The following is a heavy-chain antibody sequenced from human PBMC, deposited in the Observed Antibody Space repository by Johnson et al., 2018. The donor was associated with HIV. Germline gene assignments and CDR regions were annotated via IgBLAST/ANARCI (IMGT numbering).Heavy chain of an antibody. Sequence: VQLVESGGGLVQPGGSLILSCAASGFTFSSYWIHWVRQAPGKGLVWVSRISRDGSSTYYADSVKGRLTISIDNATTTMFVQMNSLRAEDTDVSYCARSGPNWAFDFWGQGTMVTVSS. D-gene: IGHD1-1*01. J-gene: IGHJ3*01. CDR3: ARSGPNWAFDF. CDR1: GFTFSSYW. V-gene: IGHV3-74*01. CDR2: ISRDGSST.